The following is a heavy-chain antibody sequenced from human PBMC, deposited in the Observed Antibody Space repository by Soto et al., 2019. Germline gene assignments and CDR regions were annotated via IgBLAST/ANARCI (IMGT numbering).Heavy chain of an antibody. CDR3: ARDGVVVTATHYYYYGMDV. J-gene: IGHJ6*02. D-gene: IGHD2-21*02. CDR1: GFTFSSYS. V-gene: IGHV3-21*01. CDR2: ISSSSSYI. Sequence: GSLRLSCTASGFTFSSYSMNWVRQAPGKGLEWVSSISSSSSYIYYADSVKGRFTISRDNAKNSLYLQMNSLRAEDTAVYYCARDGVVVTATHYYYYGMDVWGQGTTVTVSS.